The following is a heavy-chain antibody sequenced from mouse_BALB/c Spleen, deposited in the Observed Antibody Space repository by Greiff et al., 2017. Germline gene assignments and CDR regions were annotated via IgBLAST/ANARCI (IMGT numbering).Heavy chain of an antibody. CDR3: NAELTGFDY. D-gene: IGHD4-1*01. J-gene: IGHJ2*01. Sequence: VQLQQSGAELVRSGASVKLSCTASGFNIKDYYMHWVKQRPEQGLEWIGWIDPENGDTEYAPKFQGKATMTADTSSNTAYLQLSSLTSEDTAVYYCNAELTGFDYWGQGTTLTVSS. CDR2: IDPENGDT. CDR1: GFNIKDYY. V-gene: IGHV14-4*02.